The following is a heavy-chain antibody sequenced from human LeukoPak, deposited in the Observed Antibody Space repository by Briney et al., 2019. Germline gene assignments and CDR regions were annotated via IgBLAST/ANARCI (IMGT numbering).Heavy chain of an antibody. Sequence: GGSLRLSCAASGFTFSSYSMNWVRQAPGKGLEWVSTVSYTGFSTYYADSVKGRFTISRDNLKNTVYLQMNSLRAGDTAVYYCAKDSGATPYYYDYWGQGTLVTVSS. CDR2: VSYTGFST. D-gene: IGHD1-26*01. CDR1: GFTFSSYS. CDR3: AKDSGATPYYYDY. V-gene: IGHV3-23*01. J-gene: IGHJ4*02.